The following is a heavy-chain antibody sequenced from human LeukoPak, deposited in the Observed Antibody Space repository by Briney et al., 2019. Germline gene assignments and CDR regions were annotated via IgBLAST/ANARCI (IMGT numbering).Heavy chain of an antibody. V-gene: IGHV5-51*01. Sequence: GESLKISCKGSGYSFTTHWIGWVRQMPGKGLEWMGIIYPDDSNTRYSPSFQGQVTLSADKSIDTAYLQWGSLRASDTAMYYCARLEEDLTLGVAGYWFVPWGQGTLVTVSS. CDR3: ARLEEDLTLGVAGYWFVP. J-gene: IGHJ5*02. D-gene: IGHD3-16*01. CDR2: IYPDDSNT. CDR1: GYSFTTHW.